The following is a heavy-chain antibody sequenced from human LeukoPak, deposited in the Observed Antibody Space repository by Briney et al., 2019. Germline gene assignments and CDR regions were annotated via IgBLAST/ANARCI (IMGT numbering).Heavy chain of an antibody. Sequence: GGSLRLSCAASGFTFSSYSMNWVRQAPGKGLEWVSYISSSSSTIYYADSVKGRFTISRDNSKNTLYLQMNSLRAEDTAVYYCAKDPDPYGMDVWGQGTTVTVSS. CDR1: GFTFSSYS. J-gene: IGHJ6*02. CDR2: ISSSSSTI. D-gene: IGHD1-14*01. V-gene: IGHV3-48*01. CDR3: AKDPDPYGMDV.